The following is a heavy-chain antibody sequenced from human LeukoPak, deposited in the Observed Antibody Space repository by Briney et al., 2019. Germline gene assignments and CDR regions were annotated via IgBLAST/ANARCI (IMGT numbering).Heavy chain of an antibody. D-gene: IGHD3-10*01. CDR1: GFTVSHYY. CDR2: ISSSGSTI. Sequence: GGALGLSCAASGFTVSHYYISWIRQAPGKGQDVVSYISSSGSTIYYADSVKGRFTISRDNAKNTLYLQMNSLRAEDTAVYYCARIFGSGSNYYYYYMDVWGKGTTVTVSS. V-gene: IGHV3-11*04. CDR3: ARIFGSGSNYYYYYMDV. J-gene: IGHJ6*03.